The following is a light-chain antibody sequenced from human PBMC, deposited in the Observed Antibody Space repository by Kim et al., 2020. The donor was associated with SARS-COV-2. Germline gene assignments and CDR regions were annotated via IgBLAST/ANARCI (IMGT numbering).Light chain of an antibody. CDR1: QSVLYSSNNKNY. V-gene: IGKV4-1*01. J-gene: IGKJ1*01. Sequence: ATINCKSSQSVLYSSNNKNYLAWYQQKPGQPPNLLIYWASTRESGVPDRFSGSGSGTDFTLTISSLQAEDVAVYYCHQYYSLPWTFGQGTKVDI. CDR3: HQYYSLPWT. CDR2: WAS.